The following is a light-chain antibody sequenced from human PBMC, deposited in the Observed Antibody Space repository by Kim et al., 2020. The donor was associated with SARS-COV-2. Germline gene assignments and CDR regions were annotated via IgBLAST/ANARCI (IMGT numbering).Light chain of an antibody. CDR3: QKYNGAPWT. CDR2: DAS. V-gene: IGKV1-27*01. J-gene: IGKJ1*01. CDR1: QGISSN. Sequence: ASVGDRVTITCRASQGISSNVAWYQQKPADVPKLLIYDASALLSGVPSRFSGSGSGTDFTLTISSLQPEDVATYYCQKYNGAPWTFGQGTKVEIK.